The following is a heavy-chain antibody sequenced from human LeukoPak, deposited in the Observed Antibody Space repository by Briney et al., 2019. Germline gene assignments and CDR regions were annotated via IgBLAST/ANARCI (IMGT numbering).Heavy chain of an antibody. V-gene: IGHV4-59*01. Sequence: SETLSLTGTVSXDSISSYYWSWIRQPPGKGLEWIGYIYSSGSTNYNPSLKSRVTMSVDTSKNQFSLKLNSVTAADTAVYYCARSRDSSGYRNNWFDPWGQGTLVTVSS. CDR3: ARSRDSSGYRNNWFDP. CDR1: XDSISSYY. D-gene: IGHD3-22*01. CDR2: IYSSGST. J-gene: IGHJ5*02.